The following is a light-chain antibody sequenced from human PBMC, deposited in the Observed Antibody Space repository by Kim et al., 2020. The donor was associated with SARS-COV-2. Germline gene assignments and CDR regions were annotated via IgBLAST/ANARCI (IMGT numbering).Light chain of an antibody. J-gene: IGLJ2*01. CDR3: CSYAGSYTVV. Sequence: LTQPRSVSGSPGQSVTISCTGTSSDVGGYNYVSWYQHHPGKAPKLMIYDVSKRPSGVPDRFSGSKSGNTASLTISGLQAEDEADYSCCSYAGSYTVVFGGGTQLTVL. CDR2: DVS. V-gene: IGLV2-11*01. CDR1: SSDVGGYNY.